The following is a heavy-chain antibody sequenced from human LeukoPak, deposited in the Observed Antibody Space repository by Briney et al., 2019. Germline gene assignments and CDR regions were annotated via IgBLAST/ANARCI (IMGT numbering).Heavy chain of an antibody. D-gene: IGHD3-9*01. Sequence: SETLSLTCTVSGGSIRSGDSSWSWIRQPPGKGLEWIGYIYHSGSTYYTPALKSRVTISVDRSKNQFSLKLSSVTAADTAVYYCARADRYYDILTGYPQYYFDFWGQGTLVTVSS. CDR1: GGSIRSGDSS. CDR2: IYHSGST. J-gene: IGHJ4*02. CDR3: ARADRYYDILTGYPQYYFDF. V-gene: IGHV4-30-2*01.